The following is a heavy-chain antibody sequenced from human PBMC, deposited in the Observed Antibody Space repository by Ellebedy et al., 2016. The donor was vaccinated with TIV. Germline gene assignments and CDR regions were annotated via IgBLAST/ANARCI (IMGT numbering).Heavy chain of an antibody. J-gene: IGHJ4*02. CDR1: GYTFSSHG. V-gene: IGHV1-18*04. CDR2: ISTYNGQT. D-gene: IGHD6-6*01. CDR3: ARDQSIAARPDLVDY. Sequence: AASVKVSCKASGYTFSSHGITWVRQAPGQGLEWMGWISTYNGQTLYAQKLQGRVTLTTDTSTSPASMERRSLRSDDTAVYYCARDQSIAARPDLVDYWGQGTLVTVSS.